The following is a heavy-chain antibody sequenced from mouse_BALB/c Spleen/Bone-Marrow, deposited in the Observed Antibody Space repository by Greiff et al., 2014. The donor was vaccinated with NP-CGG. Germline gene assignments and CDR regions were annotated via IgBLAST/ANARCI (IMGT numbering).Heavy chain of an antibody. CDR1: GFTFTSYY. CDR2: INPSNGGT. Sequence: VQLQQSGAELVKPGASVKLSCKASGFTFTSYYMYWVKQRPGQGLEWIGGINPSNGGTNFNEKFKSKATLTVDKSSSAAYMQLGSLTSEDSAVYYCTRYTYCDYPYYYAMDYWGQGTSVTVSS. J-gene: IGHJ4*01. CDR3: TRYTYCDYPYYYAMDY. D-gene: IGHD2-13*01. V-gene: IGHV1S81*02.